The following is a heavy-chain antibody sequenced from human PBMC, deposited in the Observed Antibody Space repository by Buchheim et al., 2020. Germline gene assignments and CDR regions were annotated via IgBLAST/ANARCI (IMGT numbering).Heavy chain of an antibody. V-gene: IGHV3-15*02. CDR1: GFTFSEAW. Sequence: EQLVESGGALVEPGGSLRLSCAVSGFTFSEAWMNWVRQAPGKGLEWVGLIKSKTDGGTTDYAAPVKGRFTISRDDSKNTVYLQMNSLKTDDTALYYCATAPGYYDSAPFDYWGQGTL. CDR3: ATAPGYYDSAPFDY. CDR2: IKSKTDGGTT. D-gene: IGHD3-16*01. J-gene: IGHJ4*02.